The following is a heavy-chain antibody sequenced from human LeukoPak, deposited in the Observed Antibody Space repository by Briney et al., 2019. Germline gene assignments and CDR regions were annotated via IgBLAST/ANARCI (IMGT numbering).Heavy chain of an antibody. V-gene: IGHV4-59*12. CDR3: ARSMVTTDRNFDH. CDR1: GDSISGFY. D-gene: IGHD2-21*02. CDR2: IYYSGST. J-gene: IGHJ4*01. Sequence: PSETLSLTCTVSGDSISGFYWTWIRQPPEKGLEWIGYIYYSGSTNYNPSLKSRVTISVDMSKNQFSLSLNSVTAADTAIFYCARSMVTTDRNFDHWGQGTLVTVSS.